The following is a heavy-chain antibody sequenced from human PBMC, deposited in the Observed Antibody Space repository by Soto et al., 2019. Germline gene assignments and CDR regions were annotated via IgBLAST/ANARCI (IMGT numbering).Heavy chain of an antibody. CDR3: ARVWFGELFGAFDI. J-gene: IGHJ3*02. V-gene: IGHV3-66*01. D-gene: IGHD3-10*01. CDR2: IYSGGST. CDR1: GFTVSSNY. Sequence: EVQLVESGGGLVQPGGSLRLSCAASGFTVSSNYMSWVRQAPGKGLEWVSVIYSGGSTYYADSVKGRFTISRDNSKNTLYLQRNSLRAEDTAVYYCARVWFGELFGAFDIWGQGTMVTVSS.